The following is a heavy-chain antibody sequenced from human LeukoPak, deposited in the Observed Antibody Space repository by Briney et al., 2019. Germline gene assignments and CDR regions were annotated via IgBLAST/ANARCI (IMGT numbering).Heavy chain of an antibody. J-gene: IGHJ6*03. V-gene: IGHV3-30*04. D-gene: IGHD2-2*02. CDR2: ISYDGSNK. CDR1: GFTFSSYA. Sequence: PGGSLRLSCAASGFTFSSYAMHWVRQAPGKGLEWVAVISYDGSNKYYADSVKGRFTISRDNSKNTLYLQMNSLRAEDTAVYYCARAIHCSSTSCHRSYYYYMDVWGKGTTVTVSS. CDR3: ARAIHCSSTSCHRSYYYYMDV.